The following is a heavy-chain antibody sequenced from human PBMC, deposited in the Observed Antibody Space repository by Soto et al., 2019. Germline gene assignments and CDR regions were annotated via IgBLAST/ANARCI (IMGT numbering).Heavy chain of an antibody. CDR3: TRHQAITMVRGVEGGNY. D-gene: IGHD3-10*01. J-gene: IGHJ4*02. V-gene: IGHV3-73*01. Sequence: EVQLVESGGGLVQPGGSLKLSCAASGFTFSGSAMHWVRQASGKGLEWVGRIRSKANSYATAYAASVKGRFTISRDDSKNTAYLQMNSLKTEDTAVYYCTRHQAITMVRGVEGGNYWGQGTLVTVSS. CDR2: IRSKANSYAT. CDR1: GFTFSGSA.